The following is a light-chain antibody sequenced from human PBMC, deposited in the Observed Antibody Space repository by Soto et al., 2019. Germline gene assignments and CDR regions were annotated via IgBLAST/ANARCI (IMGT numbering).Light chain of an antibody. CDR3: SSLTTSETWV. V-gene: IGLV2-14*02. J-gene: IGLJ3*02. CDR1: SSDVGSYNR. Sequence: QSVLTQPASVSGSPGQSITISCTGGSSDVGSYNRVSWYRQYPGKAPQLMIYEVSYRPSGVSNRFSGSKSGNTASLTISGLQAEDAADYFCSSLTTSETWVIGGGAKLTVL. CDR2: EVS.